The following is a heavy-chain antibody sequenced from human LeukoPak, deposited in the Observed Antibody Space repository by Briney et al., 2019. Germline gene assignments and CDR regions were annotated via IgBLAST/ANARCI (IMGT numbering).Heavy chain of an antibody. Sequence: PGGSLRLSCTASEFTFSSYAMNWVRQAPGKGLEWVSAIGGGGGSTFYADSVKGRFTISRDNSKNTLYLQMNSLRAEDTALYYCAKSHCTTTSCRGNYFDYWGQGTLVTVSP. V-gene: IGHV3-23*01. CDR1: EFTFSSYA. CDR3: AKSHCTTTSCRGNYFDY. D-gene: IGHD2-2*01. CDR2: IGGGGGST. J-gene: IGHJ4*02.